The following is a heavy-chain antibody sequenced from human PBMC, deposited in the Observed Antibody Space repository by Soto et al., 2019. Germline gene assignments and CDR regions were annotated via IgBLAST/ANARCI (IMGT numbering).Heavy chain of an antibody. CDR3: ARRKERSGPHYFDY. CDR1: GYTFTSYG. D-gene: IGHD6-25*01. CDR2: MNPYSGNT. J-gene: IGHJ4*02. Sequence: ASVKVSCKASGYTFTSYGISWVRQATGQGLEWMGWMNPYSGNTGYAQKFQGRVTVTRNTSISTVYMELSGLRPDDTAVYYCARRKERSGPHYFDYWGQGSQVTSPQ. V-gene: IGHV1-8*02.